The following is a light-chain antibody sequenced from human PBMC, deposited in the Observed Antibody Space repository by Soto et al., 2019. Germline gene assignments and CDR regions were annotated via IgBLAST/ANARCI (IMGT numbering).Light chain of an antibody. V-gene: IGLV2-14*03. J-gene: IGLJ1*01. CDR3: SSYTSSSTYV. CDR1: SSDVGAYNY. Sequence: QSALTQPASVSGSPGQSITISCTGTSSDVGAYNYVSWYQQHPGKAPKLMIYDVTNRPSGVSNRFSGSKSGNTASLTISGLQAEDEYDYYCSSYTSSSTYVFGTGPKVTVL. CDR2: DVT.